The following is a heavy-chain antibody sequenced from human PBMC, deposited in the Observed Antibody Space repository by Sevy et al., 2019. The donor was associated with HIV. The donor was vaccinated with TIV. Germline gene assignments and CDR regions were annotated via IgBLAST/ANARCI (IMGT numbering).Heavy chain of an antibody. CDR1: GDSVSSNNAA. CDR3: ARDGLTYGGMDV. V-gene: IGHV6-1*01. CDR2: TFYRSNWYT. Sequence: KQSQTLSLTCAISGDSVSSNNAAWNWIRQSPSRGLEWLGRTFYRSNWYTDYAVSVKGRITINPDTSKNQLSLQLTSVTPEDTAVYYCARDGLTYGGMDVWGQGTTVTVSS. D-gene: IGHD1-20*01. J-gene: IGHJ6*02.